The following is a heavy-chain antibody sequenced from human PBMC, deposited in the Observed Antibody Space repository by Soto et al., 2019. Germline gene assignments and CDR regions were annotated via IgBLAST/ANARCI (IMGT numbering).Heavy chain of an antibody. CDR3: TRTNRRTFHFGN. J-gene: IGHJ4*02. V-gene: IGHV3-72*01. Sequence: EVKLVESGGGLVQPGGSLRLSCVVSGFTLSDHCMDWVRQAPGKGLEWVGRIRNKADRYKTEYAASAKGRFTISRDDSRNSVFLQMNSLRSEDAAVYYCTRTNRRTFHFGNWGQGTLVTVSS. CDR2: IRNKADRYKT. CDR1: GFTLSDHC.